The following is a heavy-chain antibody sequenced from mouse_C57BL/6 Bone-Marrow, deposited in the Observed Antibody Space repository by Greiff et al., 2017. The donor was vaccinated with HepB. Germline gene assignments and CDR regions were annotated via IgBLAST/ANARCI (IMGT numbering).Heavy chain of an antibody. D-gene: IGHD1-1*01. Sequence: QVTLKESCPGILQPSQTLSLTCSFSGFSLSTFGMGVGWIRQPSGKGLEWLAHIWWDDDKYYNPALKSRLTISKDTSKNQVFLKIANVDTADTATYYCARMGYYGSSYVGFDYWGQGTTLTVSS. CDR3: ARMGYYGSSYVGFDY. CDR2: IWWDDDK. CDR1: GFSLSTFGMG. J-gene: IGHJ2*01. V-gene: IGHV8-8*01.